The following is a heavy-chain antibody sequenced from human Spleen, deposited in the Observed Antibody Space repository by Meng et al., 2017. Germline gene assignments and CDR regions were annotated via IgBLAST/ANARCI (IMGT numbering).Heavy chain of an antibody. Sequence: HVPLPESGPRLVKPSQTLSLTCTVSGASIGSGGYFWSWIRQPPGKGLEWIGYISYSGSTYYNASLKSRVSMSVDTFQNQFSLNLISATAADTGVYYCARANYGDYVGHLDYWGQGTLVTVSS. CDR2: ISYSGST. V-gene: IGHV4-31*03. CDR1: GASIGSGGYF. D-gene: IGHD4-17*01. J-gene: IGHJ4*02. CDR3: ARANYGDYVGHLDY.